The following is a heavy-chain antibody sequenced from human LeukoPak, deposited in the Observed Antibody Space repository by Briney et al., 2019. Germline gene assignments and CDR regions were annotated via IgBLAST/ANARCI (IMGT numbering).Heavy chain of an antibody. CDR1: GLTFSRHA. J-gene: IGHJ4*02. CDR2: ISGPAGTT. Sequence: GGSLRLSCAVSGLTFSRHAMNWVRQAPGKGLEWVSGISGPAGTTYYADAVKGRFTISRDSSENTVYLQMNSLRVEDSALYYCANDPSVLPVATFDNWGQGTLVTVSS. V-gene: IGHV3-23*01. CDR3: ANDPSVLPVATFDN.